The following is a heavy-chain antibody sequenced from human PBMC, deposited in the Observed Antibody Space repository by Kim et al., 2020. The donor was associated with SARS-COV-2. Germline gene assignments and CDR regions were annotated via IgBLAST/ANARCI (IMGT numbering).Heavy chain of an antibody. CDR2: ISYDESNK. Sequence: GGSLRLSCAASGFTFSSYGIHWVRQAPGKGLEWVAIISYDESNKRYADSVKGRFTISRDNSKNTVYLQMESLRGEDTAVYYCAKGVGTVEDKFYGMDVWGQGTTGTVSS. J-gene: IGHJ6*02. D-gene: IGHD1-1*01. V-gene: IGHV3-30*18. CDR3: AKGVGTVEDKFYGMDV. CDR1: GFTFSSYG.